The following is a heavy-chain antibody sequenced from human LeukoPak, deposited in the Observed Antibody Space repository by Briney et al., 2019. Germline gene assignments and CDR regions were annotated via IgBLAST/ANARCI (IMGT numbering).Heavy chain of an antibody. V-gene: IGHV4-39*01. J-gene: IGHJ6*03. CDR2: IYYSGST. CDR1: GGSISSSSYY. Sequence: NAAETLSLTCTVSGGSISSSSYYWGWIRQPPGKGLEWIGSIYYSGSTFYNPSLKSRVTISVDTSKNQFSLKLSSVTATDTAVYYCAKTQPRVVWGKGTTVTVSS. D-gene: IGHD3-10*01. CDR3: AKTQPRVV.